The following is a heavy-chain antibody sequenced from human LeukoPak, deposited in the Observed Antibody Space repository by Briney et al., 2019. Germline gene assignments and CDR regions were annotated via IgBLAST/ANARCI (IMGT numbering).Heavy chain of an antibody. D-gene: IGHD3-22*01. Sequence: GGSLRLSCAASGFTFSSYSMNWVRQAPGKGLEWVSSISSSSSYIYYADSVKGRFTISRDNAKNSLYLQMNSLRAEDTAVYYCAGAAGVYDRGPWFDAWGQGTLVTVSS. CDR2: ISSSSSYI. J-gene: IGHJ5*02. CDR3: AGAAGVYDRGPWFDA. CDR1: GFTFSSYS. V-gene: IGHV3-21*01.